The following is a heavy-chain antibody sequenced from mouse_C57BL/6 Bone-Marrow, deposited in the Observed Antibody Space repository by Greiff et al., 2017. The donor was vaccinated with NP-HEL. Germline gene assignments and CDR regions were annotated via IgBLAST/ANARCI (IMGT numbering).Heavy chain of an antibody. D-gene: IGHD2-3*01. V-gene: IGHV5-9-1*02. J-gene: IGHJ4*01. CDR1: GFTFSSYA. Sequence: EVQLVESGEGLVKPGGSLKLSCAASGFTFSSYAMSWVRQTQEKRLEWVAYISSGGDYIYYADTVKGRFTIYRDNARNTLYLQMSSLKDEDTAMYYCTRDGYYEDYAMDYWGQGTSVTVSS. CDR2: ISSGGDYI. CDR3: TRDGYYEDYAMDY.